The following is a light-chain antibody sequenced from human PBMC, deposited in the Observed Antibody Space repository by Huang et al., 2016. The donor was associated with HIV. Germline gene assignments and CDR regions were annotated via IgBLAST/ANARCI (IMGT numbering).Light chain of an antibody. CDR2: GAF. J-gene: IGKJ2*01. CDR1: QSVSSN. CDR3: QQYNNWPPYT. Sequence: EIVMTQSPVTLSVSPGERATLSCRASQSVSSNLAWSQQKPGQAPRLLIYGAFTRATGIPARFSGSGSVTEFTLTISSLQSEDFAVYYCQQYNNWPPYTFGQGTKLEIK. V-gene: IGKV3-15*01.